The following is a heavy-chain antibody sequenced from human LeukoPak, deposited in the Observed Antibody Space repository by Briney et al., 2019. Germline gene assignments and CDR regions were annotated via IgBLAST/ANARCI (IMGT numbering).Heavy chain of an antibody. J-gene: IGHJ4*02. CDR1: GFIFSSYS. D-gene: IGHD6-19*01. Sequence: GGSLRLSCAASGFIFSSYSMNWVGQARGKGLEGVSSISSSSSYIYYADSVKGRFTISRDNAKNSLYLQMNSLRAEDTAVYYCARGSYSSGWSFDYWGQGTLVTVSS. V-gene: IGHV3-21*01. CDR3: ARGSYSSGWSFDY. CDR2: ISSSSSYI.